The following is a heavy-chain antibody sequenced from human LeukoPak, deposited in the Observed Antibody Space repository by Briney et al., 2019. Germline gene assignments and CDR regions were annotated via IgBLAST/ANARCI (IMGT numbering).Heavy chain of an antibody. CDR2: ISSSSSTI. CDR3: ARDLLDF. Sequence: GGSLRLSCAASGFTFSNYNMTWIRQAPGKGLEGVSYISSSSSTIYYADSVKGRFTISRDNAKNSLDLRMSSLSDEDTAVYYCARDLLDFWGQGTLVTVSS. V-gene: IGHV3-48*02. CDR1: GFTFSNYN. J-gene: IGHJ4*02.